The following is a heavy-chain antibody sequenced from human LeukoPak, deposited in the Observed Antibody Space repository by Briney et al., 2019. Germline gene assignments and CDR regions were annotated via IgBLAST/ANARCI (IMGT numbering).Heavy chain of an antibody. J-gene: IGHJ5*02. V-gene: IGHV3-33*01. CDR1: GFTFSSYG. D-gene: IGHD3-3*01. CDR3: ARDTTDFWSGYYQYNWFDP. Sequence: GGSLRLSCAASGFTFSSYGMHWVRQAPGKGLERVAVIWYDGSNKYYADSVKGRFTISRDNSKNTLYLQMNSLRAEDTAVYYCARDTTDFWSGYYQYNWFDPWGQGTLVTVSS. CDR2: IWYDGSNK.